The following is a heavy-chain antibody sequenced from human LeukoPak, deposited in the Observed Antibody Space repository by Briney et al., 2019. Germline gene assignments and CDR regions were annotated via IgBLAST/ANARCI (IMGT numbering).Heavy chain of an antibody. CDR1: GFTFSNYW. J-gene: IGHJ4*02. Sequence: GGSLRLSCAASGFTFSNYWMSWVRQAPGKGLEWVANIKPDGSETYFVDSVEGRFTFSRDNAENSLYLLLNSLRAEDTAIYYCARENSGIAATDIIDYWGQGTLVAVSS. CDR2: IKPDGSET. CDR3: ARENSGIAATDIIDY. D-gene: IGHD6-13*01. V-gene: IGHV3-7*01.